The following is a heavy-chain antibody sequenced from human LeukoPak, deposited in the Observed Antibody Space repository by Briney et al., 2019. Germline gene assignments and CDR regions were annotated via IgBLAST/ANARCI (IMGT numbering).Heavy chain of an antibody. D-gene: IGHD2-15*01. CDR2: ISSSSSTI. Sequence: PGGSLRLSCAASGFTFSSYSMNWVRQAPGKGLEWVSYISSSSSTIYYADSVKGRFTISRDNAKNSLYLQMNSLRAEDTAAYYCAREPKAGYCSGGSCSGYWGQGTLVTVSS. V-gene: IGHV3-48*01. J-gene: IGHJ4*02. CDR3: AREPKAGYCSGGSCSGY. CDR1: GFTFSSYS.